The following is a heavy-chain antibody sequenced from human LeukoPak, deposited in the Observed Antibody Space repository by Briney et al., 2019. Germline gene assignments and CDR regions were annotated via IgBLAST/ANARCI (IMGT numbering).Heavy chain of an antibody. Sequence: GGSLRLSCASSGFTFSDYYMSWIRQAPGKGLECVSYISSSSSYTNYADSVKGRFTISRDNAKNSLYLQMNSLRAEDTAVYYCARVPSMTTVTRYYYYGMDVWGKGTTVTASS. CDR3: ARVPSMTTVTRYYYYGMDV. CDR1: GFTFSDYY. V-gene: IGHV3-11*06. J-gene: IGHJ6*04. D-gene: IGHD4-17*01. CDR2: ISSSSSYT.